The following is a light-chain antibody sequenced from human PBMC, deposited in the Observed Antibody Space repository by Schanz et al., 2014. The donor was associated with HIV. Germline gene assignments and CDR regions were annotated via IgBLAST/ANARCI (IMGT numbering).Light chain of an antibody. J-gene: IGLJ3*02. Sequence: QSVVTQPPSASGTPGQRVTISCSGSSSNIGSNTVNWYQQLPGTAPKLLIYDDNQRPSGVPDRFSGSKSGTSASLVITGLQAEDEADYYCQSYDYSLSGSTVFGGGTKLTVL. CDR2: DDN. V-gene: IGLV1-44*01. CDR3: QSYDYSLSGSTV. CDR1: SSNIGSNT.